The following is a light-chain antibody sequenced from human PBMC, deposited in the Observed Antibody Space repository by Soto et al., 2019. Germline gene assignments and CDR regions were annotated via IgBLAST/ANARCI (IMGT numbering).Light chain of an antibody. J-gene: IGKJ4*01. Sequence: EIVLTQSPGTLSFSPGERATLSCRASQSVSRSYLAWYQQKPGQAPRLIIYATSARATGIPDMFSGCVSGTDFSVTISELHAEDLAVYYCQHYSTSPRGLAFGGWTKMELK. CDR1: QSVSRSY. V-gene: IGKV3-20*01. CDR2: ATS. CDR3: QHYSTSPRGLA.